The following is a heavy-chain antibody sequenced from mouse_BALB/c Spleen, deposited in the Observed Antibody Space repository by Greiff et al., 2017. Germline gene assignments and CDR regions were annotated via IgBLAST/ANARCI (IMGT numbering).Heavy chain of an antibody. Sequence: EVQLVESGGGLVKPGGSLKLSCAASGFTFSSYAMSWVRQTPEKRLEWVASISSGGSTYYPDSVKGRFTISRDNARNILYLQMSSLRSEDTAMYYCARAGWDYAMDYWGQGTSVTVSS. CDR3: ARAGWDYAMDY. CDR1: GFTFSSYA. CDR2: ISSGGST. J-gene: IGHJ4*01. D-gene: IGHD1-1*02. V-gene: IGHV5-6-5*01.